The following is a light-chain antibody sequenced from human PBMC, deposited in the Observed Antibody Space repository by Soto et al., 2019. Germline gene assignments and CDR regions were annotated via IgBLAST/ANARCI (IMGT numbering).Light chain of an antibody. Sequence: QSALTQPASVSGSPGQSITISCTGTSNDVGGYNYVSWYQQHPGKAPKLMIYDVSNRPSGVSNRFSGSKSGNTASLTISGLQAEDEADYYCSSYTISSTLLVFGGGTKLTVL. CDR1: SNDVGGYNY. V-gene: IGLV2-14*01. CDR3: SSYTISSTLLV. J-gene: IGLJ2*01. CDR2: DVS.